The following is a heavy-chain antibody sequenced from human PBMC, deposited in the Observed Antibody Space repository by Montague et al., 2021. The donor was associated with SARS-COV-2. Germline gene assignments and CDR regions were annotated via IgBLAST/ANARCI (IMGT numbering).Heavy chain of an antibody. D-gene: IGHD2-21*02. Sequence: SETLSLTCTVSGGSISSRSYYWGWIRQPPGKGLEWIGSIYYSGSTYYNPSLKSRVTISVDTSKNQFSLKLSSVTAADTAVYYCARHSLAVTAIYNWFDPWGQGTLVTVSS. CDR2: IYYSGST. V-gene: IGHV4-39*01. CDR3: ARHSLAVTAIYNWFDP. J-gene: IGHJ5*02. CDR1: GGSISSRSYY.